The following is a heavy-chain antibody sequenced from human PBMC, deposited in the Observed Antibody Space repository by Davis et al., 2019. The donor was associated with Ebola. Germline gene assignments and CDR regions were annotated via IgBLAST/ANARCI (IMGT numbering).Heavy chain of an antibody. CDR1: EFTFSTYG. D-gene: IGHD6-19*01. V-gene: IGHV3-30*03. Sequence: GESLKISCAASEFTFSTYGMHWVRQAPGKGLEWVAVISYDGSDKYYADSVKGRFTISRDNSKNTLYLQMNSLRAEDTAVYYCARRVAVAASLYYYGMDVWGQGTTVTVSS. CDR3: ARRVAVAASLYYYGMDV. CDR2: ISYDGSDK. J-gene: IGHJ6*02.